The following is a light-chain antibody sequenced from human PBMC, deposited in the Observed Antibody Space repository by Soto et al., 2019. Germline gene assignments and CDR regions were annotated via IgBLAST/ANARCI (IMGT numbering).Light chain of an antibody. J-gene: IGLJ3*02. CDR1: SSDVGAYNS. CDR3: NSHGGSNNFWV. V-gene: IGLV2-8*01. CDR2: EVN. Sequence: QSALTQPPSASGSPGQSVTISCTGTSSDVGAYNSVSWYQQHPGKAPRLMIYEVNKRPSGVPDRCSGSKSGNMASLTVSGLQAEDEADYYCNSHGGSNNFWVFGGGTKLTVL.